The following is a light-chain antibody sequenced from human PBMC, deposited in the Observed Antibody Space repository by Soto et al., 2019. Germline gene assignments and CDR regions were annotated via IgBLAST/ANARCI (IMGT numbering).Light chain of an antibody. V-gene: IGKV3-15*01. Sequence: ENVLTQSPGTLSLSPGERATLSCRASQSISSNYLAWYQQKPGQAPRLLIYGASTRATGIPARFSGSGSGTEFTLTISGLQSEDFALYFCQQYNNWPFSFGPGTRLEIK. CDR2: GAS. J-gene: IGKJ5*01. CDR1: QSISSN. CDR3: QQYNNWPFS.